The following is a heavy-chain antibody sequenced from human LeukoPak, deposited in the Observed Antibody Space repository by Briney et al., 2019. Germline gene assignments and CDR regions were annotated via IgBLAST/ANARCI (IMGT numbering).Heavy chain of an antibody. V-gene: IGHV3-33*08. J-gene: IGHJ4*02. CDR2: IWYDGSNK. CDR1: GFTFSSYW. CDR3: ARDLLEMAPFDY. Sequence: GGSLRLSCAASGFTFSSYWMSWVRQAPGKGLEWVAVIWYDGSNKYYADSVKGRFTISRDNSKNTLYLQMNSLRAEDTAVYYCARDLLEMAPFDYWGQGTLVTVSS. D-gene: IGHD5-24*01.